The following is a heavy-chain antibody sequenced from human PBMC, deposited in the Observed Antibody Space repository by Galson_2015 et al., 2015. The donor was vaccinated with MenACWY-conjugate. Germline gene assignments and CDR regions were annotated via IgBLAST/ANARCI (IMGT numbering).Heavy chain of an antibody. J-gene: IGHJ4*02. CDR1: GYIFTDYY. V-gene: IGHV1-2*05. Sequence: SVKVSCKASGYIFTDYYMHWVRQAPGQGLEWMGRINPNSGDTNYAQRFQGRVTMTRDTSISTAYQELSSLRSDDTVVYYCATAIAYGVWVFEYWGQGTLVTVSS. D-gene: IGHD4-17*01. CDR3: ATAIAYGVWVFEY. CDR2: INPNSGDT.